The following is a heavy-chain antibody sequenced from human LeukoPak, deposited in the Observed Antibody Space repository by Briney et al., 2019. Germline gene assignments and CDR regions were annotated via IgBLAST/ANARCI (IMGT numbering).Heavy chain of an antibody. V-gene: IGHV1-2*06. CDR2: INPNSGGT. D-gene: IGHD3-22*01. CDR1: GYTFTGYY. CDR3: AREEDSSGYYPFDC. Sequence: ASVKVACKASGYTFTGYYMYWVRQAPGQGLEWMGRINPNSGGTNYAEKFQGRVTMTRDTSISTAYMELSRLRSDDTAIYYCAREEDSSGYYPFDCWGQGTLVTVSS. J-gene: IGHJ4*02.